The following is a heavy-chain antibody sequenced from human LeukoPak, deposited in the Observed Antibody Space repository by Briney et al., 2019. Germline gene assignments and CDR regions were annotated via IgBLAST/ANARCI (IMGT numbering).Heavy chain of an antibody. Sequence: SETLSLTCTVSGGSISSSSYYWGWIRQPPGKGLEWIGSIYYSGSTYYNPSLKSRVTISVDTSKNQFSLKLSSVTAADTAVYYCAGGAWGGVVIWNWFDPWGQGTLVTVSS. CDR2: IYYSGST. CDR3: AGGAWGGVVIWNWFDP. J-gene: IGHJ5*02. V-gene: IGHV4-39*07. D-gene: IGHD3-3*01. CDR1: GGSISSSSYY.